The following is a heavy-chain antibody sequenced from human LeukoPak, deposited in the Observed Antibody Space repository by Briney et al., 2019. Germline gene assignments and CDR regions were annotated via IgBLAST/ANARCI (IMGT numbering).Heavy chain of an antibody. J-gene: IGHJ4*02. CDR3: ATLIKGSGYDNDY. V-gene: IGHV1-18*01. Sequence: GASVKVSCKVSGYTLTELSMHWVRQAPGQGLEWMGWISAYNGNTNYAQKLQGRVTMTTDTSTSTAYMELRSLRSDDTAVYYCATLIKGSGYDNDYWGQGTLVTVSS. CDR1: GYTLTELS. D-gene: IGHD5-12*01. CDR2: ISAYNGNT.